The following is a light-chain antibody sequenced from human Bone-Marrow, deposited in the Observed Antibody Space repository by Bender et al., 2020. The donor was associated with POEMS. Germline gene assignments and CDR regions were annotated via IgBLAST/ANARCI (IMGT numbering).Light chain of an antibody. J-gene: IGLJ2*01. V-gene: IGLV1-44*01. CDR2: SSH. Sequence: QTVLTQPPSASGTPGQRVTISCSGGSSNIGAHAVNWYQHLPGTAPKLLIYSSHRRTSGVPDRFSGSKSGTSASLAISGLQSEDEADYFCAVWDDSLTGQLFGGGTKLTVL. CDR3: AVWDDSLTGQL. CDR1: SSNIGAHA.